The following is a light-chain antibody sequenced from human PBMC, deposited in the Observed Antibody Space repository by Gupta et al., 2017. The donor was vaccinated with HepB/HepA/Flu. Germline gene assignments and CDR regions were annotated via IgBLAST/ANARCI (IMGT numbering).Light chain of an antibody. CDR3: NSRDSSGNHWV. Sequence: SSELTQDPAVTVALGQTVRITCQGDSLRSYYASWYQQKPGQAPVLVIYGKNNRPSGITDRFSGSSSGNTASLTITGAQAEDDAYYYCNSRDSSGNHWVFCGGTKLTVL. J-gene: IGLJ3*02. CDR1: SLRSYY. V-gene: IGLV3-19*01. CDR2: GKN.